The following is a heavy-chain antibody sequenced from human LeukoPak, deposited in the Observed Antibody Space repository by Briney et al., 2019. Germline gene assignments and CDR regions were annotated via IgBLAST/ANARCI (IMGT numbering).Heavy chain of an antibody. J-gene: IGHJ4*02. CDR2: INHSGST. V-gene: IGHV4-34*01. CDR1: GGSFSGYY. D-gene: IGHD4-23*01. CDR3: ARESGQAGGNPIDY. Sequence: SETLSLTCAVYGGSFSGYYWNWIRQPPGKGLEWIGEINHSGSTNYNPSLKSRVTISVDTSKNQFSLKLSSVTAADTAVYYCARESGQAGGNPIDYWGQGTLVTVSS.